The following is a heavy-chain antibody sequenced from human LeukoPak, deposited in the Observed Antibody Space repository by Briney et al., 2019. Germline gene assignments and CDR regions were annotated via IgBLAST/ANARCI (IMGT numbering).Heavy chain of an antibody. V-gene: IGHV1-8*03. Sequence: ASVKVSCKAAGYSFTTFHINWVRQAPGQGPEWMGWVNPDTGNTGFAQKFQGRVTITQNSSVTTVYMELSSLTSEDTAVYYCARGGVGATTYVWFDPWGQGTLVTVSS. CDR2: VNPDTGNT. J-gene: IGHJ5*02. D-gene: IGHD1-26*01. CDR1: GYSFTTFH. CDR3: ARGGVGATTYVWFDP.